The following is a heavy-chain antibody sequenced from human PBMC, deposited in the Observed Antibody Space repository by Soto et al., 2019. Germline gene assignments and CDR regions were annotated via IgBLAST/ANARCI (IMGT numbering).Heavy chain of an antibody. Sequence: QVQLVESGGGLVKPGGSLRLSCAASGIVFSDYMSWVRQAPGKGLEWLSYISASGRTKYSADSVKGRFTISRDNATNSLYLQMNNVRTEDTAAYYCARLPFPWGWFDPWGQGTLVTVSS. V-gene: IGHV3-11*01. CDR1: GIVFSDY. D-gene: IGHD3-16*01. CDR2: ISASGRTK. CDR3: ARLPFPWGWFDP. J-gene: IGHJ5*02.